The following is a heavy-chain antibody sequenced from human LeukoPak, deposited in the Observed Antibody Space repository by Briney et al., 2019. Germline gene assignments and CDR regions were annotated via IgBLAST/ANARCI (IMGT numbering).Heavy chain of an antibody. Sequence: GGSLRLSCAASGFTFSSYVMHWVRQAPGKGLEWVAVISSDGSNKYYADSVKGRFTISRDNSKNTLYLQMNSLRAEDTAVYYCARVTYHDAFDIWGQGTMVTVSS. V-gene: IGHV3-30-3*01. CDR2: ISSDGSNK. D-gene: IGHD2-2*01. J-gene: IGHJ3*02. CDR3: ARVTYHDAFDI. CDR1: GFTFSSYV.